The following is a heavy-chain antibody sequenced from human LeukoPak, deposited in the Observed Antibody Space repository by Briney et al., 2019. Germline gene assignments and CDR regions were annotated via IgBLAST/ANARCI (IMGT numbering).Heavy chain of an antibody. CDR2: ISGSDNTI. Sequence: GGSLRLSCAASGFTFSSYSMNWVRQAPGKGLEWVSYISGSDNTIYYADSVKGRFTISRDNARNSPYLQMNSLRDEDTAVYYCARVHCGYSFGRLDYWGQGTLVTVSS. J-gene: IGHJ4*02. CDR3: ARVHCGYSFGRLDY. D-gene: IGHD5-12*01. CDR1: GFTFSSYS. V-gene: IGHV3-48*02.